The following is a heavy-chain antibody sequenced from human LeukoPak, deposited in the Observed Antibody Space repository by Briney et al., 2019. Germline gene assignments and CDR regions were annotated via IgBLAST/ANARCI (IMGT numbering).Heavy chain of an antibody. V-gene: IGHV4-39*01. D-gene: IGHD2-2*01. CDR2: IYSSGST. CDR1: GGSTSSTSYY. J-gene: IGHJ2*01. CDR3: VRSGGYCSTITCHVDYFDL. Sequence: SETLSLTCIVSGGSTSSTSYYWGWIRQPPGKDLEWIGSIYSSGSTYYNPSLKSRVTISIDTSKNQFSLKLSSVTAADTAVYYCVRSGGYCSTITCHVDYFDLWGRGTLVTVSS.